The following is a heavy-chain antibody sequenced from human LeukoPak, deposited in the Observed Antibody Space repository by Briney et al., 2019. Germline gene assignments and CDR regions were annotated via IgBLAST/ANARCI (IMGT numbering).Heavy chain of an antibody. Sequence: PEGSLRLSCAASGFTFSSYAMTWVHQAPGKGLEWVSHISGRGDSTYSADSVKGRFTISRDNSKNTLYLQMNSLRAEDTAVYYCAKDLRDIVVLATAPKVYWGQGTLVTVSS. D-gene: IGHD2-2*01. J-gene: IGHJ4*02. CDR2: ISGRGDST. CDR1: GFTFSSYA. CDR3: AKDLRDIVVLATAPKVY. V-gene: IGHV3-23*01.